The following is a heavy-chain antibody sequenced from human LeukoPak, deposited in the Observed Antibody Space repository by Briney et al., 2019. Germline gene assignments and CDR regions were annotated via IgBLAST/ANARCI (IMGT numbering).Heavy chain of an antibody. Sequence: SETLSLTCTVSGGSISSYYWSWIRQPPGKGLEWIGYIYYSGSTNYNPSLKSRVTISVDTSKNLFSLKLSSVTAADTAVYYCARDRSYSSGFYYYYYGMDVWGKGTTVTVSS. D-gene: IGHD6-19*01. CDR1: GGSISSYY. J-gene: IGHJ6*04. CDR3: ARDRSYSSGFYYYYYGMDV. CDR2: IYYSGST. V-gene: IGHV4-59*01.